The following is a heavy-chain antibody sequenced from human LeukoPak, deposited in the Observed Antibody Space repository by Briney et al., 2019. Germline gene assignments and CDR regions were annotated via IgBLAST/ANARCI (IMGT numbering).Heavy chain of an antibody. V-gene: IGHV3-23*01. J-gene: IGHJ4*02. CDR1: GFTFGICA. CDR2: IGSSDI. D-gene: IGHD1-7*01. CDR3: AKDATPGNSIWDYFAR. Sequence: GGSLRLSCTASGFTFGICAMSWVRQAPGKGLEWVASIGSSDIYYAGSVKGRFTVSRDNSQNTLYLQLNSLRAEDTAVYYCAKDATPGNSIWDYFARWGPGTLVTVSS.